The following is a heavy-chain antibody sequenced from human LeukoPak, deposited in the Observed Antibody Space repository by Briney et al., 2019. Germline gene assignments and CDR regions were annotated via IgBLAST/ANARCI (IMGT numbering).Heavy chain of an antibody. V-gene: IGHV1-18*01. CDR3: ARDSLYYDLGRHHKSGMDGQYYYGMDV. Sequence: ASVKVSCKAFGYTFNNYGISWVRQAPGQGLEWMGWISAYNGNTNYAQKFRGRVTMTTATSTSTAHMEVRSLRSDDTAVYYCARDSLYYDLGRHHKSGMDGQYYYGMDVWGQGTTVTVSS. CDR2: ISAYNGNT. D-gene: IGHD3/OR15-3a*01. J-gene: IGHJ6*02. CDR1: GYTFNNYG.